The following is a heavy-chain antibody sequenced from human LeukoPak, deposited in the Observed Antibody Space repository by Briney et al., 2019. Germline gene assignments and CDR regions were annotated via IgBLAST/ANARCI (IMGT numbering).Heavy chain of an antibody. CDR2: ISGSGGST. CDR1: GFTLSSYA. D-gene: IGHD3-16*01. J-gene: IGHJ4*02. V-gene: IGHV3-23*01. CDR3: AKGDGDFDY. Sequence: GGSLRLSCAASGFTLSSYAMTWVRQAPGRGLEWVSAISGSGGSTYYADSVKGRFTISRDNSKNTLYLQMNSLRAEDTAVYYCAKGDGDFDYWGQGTLVTVSS.